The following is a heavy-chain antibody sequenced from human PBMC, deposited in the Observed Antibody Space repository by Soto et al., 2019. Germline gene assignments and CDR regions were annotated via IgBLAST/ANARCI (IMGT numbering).Heavy chain of an antibody. CDR3: ARTAAAGKYYSGGDV. CDR2: IDPSDSYT. Sequence: GESLKISCKGSGYSFTSYWISWVRQMPGKGLEWVGRIDPSDSYTNYSPSFQGHVTISADKSISTAYLQWSSLKASDTAIYYCARTAAAGKYYSGGDVGGKGTTVTVSS. D-gene: IGHD6-13*01. J-gene: IGHJ6*04. V-gene: IGHV5-10-1*01. CDR1: GYSFTSYW.